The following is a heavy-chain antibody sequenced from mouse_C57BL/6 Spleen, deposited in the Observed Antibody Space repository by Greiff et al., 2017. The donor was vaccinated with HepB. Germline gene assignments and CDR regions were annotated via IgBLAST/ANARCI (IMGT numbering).Heavy chain of an antibody. D-gene: IGHD1-1*01. V-gene: IGHV1-52*01. CDR1: GYTFTSYW. CDR3: ARGYYGSSSWFAY. CDR2: IDPSDSET. Sequence: QVQLQQPGAELVRPGSSVMLSCKASGYTFTSYWMHWVKQRPIQGLEWIGNIDPSDSETHYNQKFKDKATLTVDKSSSTAYMQLSSLTSEDSAVYYCARGYYGSSSWFAYWGQGTLVTVSA. J-gene: IGHJ3*01.